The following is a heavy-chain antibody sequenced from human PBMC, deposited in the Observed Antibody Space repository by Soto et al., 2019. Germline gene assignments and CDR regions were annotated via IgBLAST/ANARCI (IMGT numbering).Heavy chain of an antibody. CDR3: ARDPYDYIWGSKNDAFDI. J-gene: IGHJ3*02. Sequence: ASVKVSCKASGYTFTSYDINWVRQATGQGLEWMGWMNPNSGNTGYAQKFQGRVTMTRNTSISTAYMELSSLRSEDTAVYYCARDPYDYIWGSKNDAFDIWGQGTMVTVSS. CDR2: MNPNSGNT. CDR1: GYTFTSYD. D-gene: IGHD3-16*01. V-gene: IGHV1-8*01.